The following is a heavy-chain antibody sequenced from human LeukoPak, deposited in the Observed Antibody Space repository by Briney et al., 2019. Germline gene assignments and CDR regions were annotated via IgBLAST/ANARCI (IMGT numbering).Heavy chain of an antibody. J-gene: IGHJ6*02. CDR3: ATMGYCCGGSCVNYYYYGMDV. CDR1: GYTLTELS. Sequence: GASVKVSCKVSGYTLTELSMHWVRQAPGKGLEWMGGFDPEDGETIYAQKFQGRVTMTEDTSTDTAYMELSSLRSEDTAVYYCATMGYCCGGSCVNYYYYGMDVWGQGTTVTVSS. D-gene: IGHD2-15*01. V-gene: IGHV1-24*01. CDR2: FDPEDGET.